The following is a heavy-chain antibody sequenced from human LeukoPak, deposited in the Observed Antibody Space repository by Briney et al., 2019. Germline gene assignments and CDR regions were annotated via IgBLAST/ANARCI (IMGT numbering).Heavy chain of an antibody. Sequence: GGSLRLSCAASGFTFSSYWMHWVRQAPGKGLVWVSRINSDGSSRSYADSVKGRFTISRDNAKNTLYLQMNSLRAEDTAVYYCARAGSRYCSGGSCYFHYWGQGTLVTVSS. D-gene: IGHD2-15*01. CDR3: ARAGSRYCSGGSCYFHY. J-gene: IGHJ4*02. V-gene: IGHV3-74*01. CDR2: INSDGSSR. CDR1: GFTFSSYW.